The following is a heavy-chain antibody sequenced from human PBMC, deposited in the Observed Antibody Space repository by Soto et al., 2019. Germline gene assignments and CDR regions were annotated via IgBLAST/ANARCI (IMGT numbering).Heavy chain of an antibody. CDR1: GYTFTSYD. V-gene: IGHV1-8*01. CDR2: MNPNSGNT. CDR3: AISSIAARPHYYYGMDV. J-gene: IGHJ6*02. Sequence: QVQLVQSGAEVKKPGASVKVSCKASGYTFTSYDINWVRQATGQGLEWMGWMNPNSGNTGYAQKFQGGVTMTRNTSISTAYMELSSLRSEDTAVYYCAISSIAARPHYYYGMDVWGQGTTVTVSS. D-gene: IGHD6-6*01.